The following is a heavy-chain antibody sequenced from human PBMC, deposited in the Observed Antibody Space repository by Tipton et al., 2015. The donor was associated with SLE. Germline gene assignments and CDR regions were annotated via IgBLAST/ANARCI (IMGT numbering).Heavy chain of an antibody. J-gene: IGHJ6*03. CDR3: TRHSDGYRNYFYYMDV. Sequence: QLVQSGVEVRRSGDSLKISCKGSGYSFTSYWIGWVRQMPGKGLEWMGIIYPGDSDTRYSPSFQGQVTISADRSISTAYLQWSSLKASDTAMYYCTRHSDGYRNYFYYMDVWGKGTTVTVSS. CDR2: IYPGDSDT. D-gene: IGHD5-24*01. V-gene: IGHV5-51*01. CDR1: GYSFTSYW.